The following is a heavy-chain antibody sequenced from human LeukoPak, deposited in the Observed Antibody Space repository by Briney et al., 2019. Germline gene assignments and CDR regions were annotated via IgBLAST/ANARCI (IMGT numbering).Heavy chain of an antibody. CDR2: IYYSGTT. V-gene: IGHV4-59*01. D-gene: IGHD6-13*01. CDR1: GGSISSYY. J-gene: IGHJ4*02. CDR3: ARGVYIAAAQYGY. Sequence: PSETLSLTCTVSGGSISSYYWSWLRQPPGKGLEWIGYIYYSGTTNYNPSLKSRVTISVGTSKNQFSLKLSSVTAADTAVYYCARGVYIAAAQYGYWGQGTLVTVSS.